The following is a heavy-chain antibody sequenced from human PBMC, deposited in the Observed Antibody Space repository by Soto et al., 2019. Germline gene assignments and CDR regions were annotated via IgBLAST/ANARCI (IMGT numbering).Heavy chain of an antibody. V-gene: IGHV3-15*07. CDR1: GFTFSNAW. CDR2: INSKADGGTT. Sequence: EVQLVESGGGLVKPGGSLRLFCEASGFTFSNAWMNWVRQAPGKGLEWVGLINSKADGGTTDYAAPVKGRFTISRDDSKHMLYLQMNSLKTEDTAVYYCTIDGDSSGWYYARYIYTYGMDVGVQGTTVTVSS. CDR3: TIDGDSSGWYYARYIYTYGMDV. J-gene: IGHJ6*02. D-gene: IGHD6-19*01.